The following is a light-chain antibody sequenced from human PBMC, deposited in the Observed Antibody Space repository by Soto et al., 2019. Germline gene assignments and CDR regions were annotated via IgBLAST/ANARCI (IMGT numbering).Light chain of an antibody. CDR1: SSDIGAYDY. CDR3: FSLTTTSTHV. V-gene: IGLV2-14*01. Sequence: QSALTQPASLSGSPGQSITISCTGTSSDIGAYDYVSWFQQHPGKAPKLMISEVNNRPSGVSNRFSGSKSGNTAYLTISGLQVEDEAEYFCFSLTTTSTHVFGDGTKVTVL. CDR2: EVN. J-gene: IGLJ1*01.